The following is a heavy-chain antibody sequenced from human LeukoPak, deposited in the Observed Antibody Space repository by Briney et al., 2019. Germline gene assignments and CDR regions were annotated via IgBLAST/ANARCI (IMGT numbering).Heavy chain of an antibody. J-gene: IGHJ5*02. V-gene: IGHV1-24*01. D-gene: IGHD3-3*01. Sequence: ASVKVSCKASGYTFTSYYMHWVRQAPGKGLEWMGGFDPEDGETIYAQKFQGRVTMTEDTSTDTAYMELSSLRSEDTAVYYCATVGYDFWSGYWRFDPWGQGTLVTVSS. CDR3: ATVGYDFWSGYWRFDP. CDR1: GYTFTSYY. CDR2: FDPEDGET.